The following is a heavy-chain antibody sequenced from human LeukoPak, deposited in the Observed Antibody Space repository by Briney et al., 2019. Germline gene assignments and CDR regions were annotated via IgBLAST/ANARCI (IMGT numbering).Heavy chain of an antibody. J-gene: IGHJ3*02. V-gene: IGHV3-7*01. Sequence: GGSLRLSCAASGFTFSSYAMSWVRQAPGKGLEWVANIKLDGSEKYYVDSVKGRFTISRDNAKSSLFLQMNSLRAEDTAVYYCARAPIGRAYAFDIWGQGTMVTVSS. D-gene: IGHD1-26*01. CDR2: IKLDGSEK. CDR1: GFTFSSYA. CDR3: ARAPIGRAYAFDI.